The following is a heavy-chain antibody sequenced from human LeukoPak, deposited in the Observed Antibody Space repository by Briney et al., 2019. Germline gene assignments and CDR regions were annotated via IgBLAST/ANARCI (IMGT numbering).Heavy chain of an antibody. D-gene: IGHD6-13*01. CDR3: AKDLGGSSWPIFQH. CDR2: IRSSGGST. CDR1: GFTFSTYA. J-gene: IGHJ1*01. V-gene: IGHV3-23*01. Sequence: GGSLRLSCAASGFTFSTYAMSLVRQAPVKGLEWVSLIRSSGGSTYYADSVKGRVTISRDISKNMLYLQMNSLRGEDTAVYYCAKDLGGSSWPIFQHWGQGTLVTVSS.